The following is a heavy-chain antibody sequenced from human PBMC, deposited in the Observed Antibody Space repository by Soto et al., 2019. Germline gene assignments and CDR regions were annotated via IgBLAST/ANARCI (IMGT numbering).Heavy chain of an antibody. D-gene: IGHD3-10*01. V-gene: IGHV4-59*12. J-gene: IGHJ6*02. CDR2: ISNSGST. CDR1: GGSITGYH. Sequence: PSETLSLTCNVSGGSITGYHWSWIRQPPGKGLEWIGYISNSGSTNYNPSLKSRVTISVDTSKNQFSLKLSSVTAADTAVYYCARDLRGGSYGMDVWGQGTTVTVSS. CDR3: ARDLRGGSYGMDV.